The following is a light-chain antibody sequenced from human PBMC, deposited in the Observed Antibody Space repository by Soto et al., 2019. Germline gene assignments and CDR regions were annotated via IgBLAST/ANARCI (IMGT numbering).Light chain of an antibody. J-gene: IGKJ1*01. CDR2: GAA. V-gene: IGKV3-15*01. CDR1: QSVFSS. CDR3: QQYHNWPA. Sequence: ETVMTQSPATLSVSPGERATLSCRASQSVFSSLAWYQHKPGQAPRLLIYGAATRATGIPARFSGSGSGTEFTLTISSLQSAAIAVYYCQQYHNWPAFGQGTKVDIK.